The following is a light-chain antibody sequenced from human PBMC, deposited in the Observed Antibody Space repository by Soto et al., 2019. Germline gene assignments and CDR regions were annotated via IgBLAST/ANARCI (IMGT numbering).Light chain of an antibody. CDR1: QSVSSSNY. J-gene: IGKJ2*01. CDR2: GAS. CDR3: QLYGSSPYT. V-gene: IGKV3-20*01. Sequence: EIVLTQSPGTLSLSPGERATLSCRASQSVSSSNYLAWHQQKPGQAPRLLIYGASSRATGIPDRFSGSGSGTDVTLTISRLEPEDFAVYYCQLYGSSPYTFGQGTKLEIK.